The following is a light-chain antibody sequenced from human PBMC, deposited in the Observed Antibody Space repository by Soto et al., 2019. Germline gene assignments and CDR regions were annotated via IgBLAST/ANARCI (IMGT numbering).Light chain of an antibody. CDR2: VGAGGIVG. Sequence: QAVVTQPPSASASLGASVTLTCTLSSGYSNYKVDWYQQRPGKGPRFVVRVGAGGIVGSKGDGIPDRFSVLGSGLNRYLTIKDIQEEDESDYHCGADHGSGSNFVWVFGGGTKLTVL. CDR3: GADHGSGSNFVWV. J-gene: IGLJ3*02. V-gene: IGLV9-49*02. CDR1: SGYSNYK.